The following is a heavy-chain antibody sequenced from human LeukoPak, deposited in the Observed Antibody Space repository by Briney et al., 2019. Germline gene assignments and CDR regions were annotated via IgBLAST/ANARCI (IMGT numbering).Heavy chain of an antibody. V-gene: IGHV3-23*01. J-gene: IGHJ5*02. CDR2: ISGSGSSI. CDR1: GFTFNNYA. CDR3: AKKRYPSDYNWFDP. D-gene: IGHD3-16*02. Sequence: GGSLRLFCAASGFTFNNYAMSWVRQAPGKGLEWVSGISGSGSSIYYADSVKGRFTISRDNSKNTLYLQMNSLRAEDTAVYYCAKKRYPSDYNWFDPWGQGTLVTVSS.